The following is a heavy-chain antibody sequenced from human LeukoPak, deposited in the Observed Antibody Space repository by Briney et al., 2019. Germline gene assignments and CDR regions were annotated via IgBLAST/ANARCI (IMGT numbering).Heavy chain of an antibody. CDR2: INHSGST. CDR3: ASGNYGFGSGYPLGLDY. Sequence: SETLSLTCAVSGGSFSGYYWTWIHQPPGKGLEWIGEINHSGSTNYNPSLKSRVTISVDTSKNQFSLKLSSVTAADTAVYYCASGNYGFGSGYPLGLDYWGQGTLVTVSS. J-gene: IGHJ4*02. D-gene: IGHD3-3*01. V-gene: IGHV4-34*01. CDR1: GGSFSGYY.